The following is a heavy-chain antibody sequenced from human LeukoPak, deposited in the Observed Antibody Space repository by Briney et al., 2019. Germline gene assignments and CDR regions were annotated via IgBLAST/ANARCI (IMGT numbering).Heavy chain of an antibody. CDR3: AREGAVAGTIYI. J-gene: IGHJ3*02. D-gene: IGHD6-19*01. CDR1: GYTYTGYY. V-gene: IGHV1-2*02. CDR2: INPNSGGT. Sequence: ASVKVSRKASGYTYTGYYMHWVRQAPGQGLEWMGWINPNSGGTNYAQKFQGRVTMTRDTSISTAYMELSRLRSDDTAVYYCAREGAVAGTIYIWGQGTMVTVSS.